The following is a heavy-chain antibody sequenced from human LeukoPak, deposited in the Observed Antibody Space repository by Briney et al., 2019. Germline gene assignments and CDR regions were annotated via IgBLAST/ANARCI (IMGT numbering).Heavy chain of an antibody. D-gene: IGHD6-6*01. CDR3: ARQTTIAAPFEY. J-gene: IGHJ4*02. Sequence: PSETLSLTCSVSGVSISNSSHYWGWIRLPPGKGLECIGTVFYGGNSYFNPSLKSRVTISVDTSKNQFSLNLNSVTATDTAVYYCARQTTIAAPFEYWGQGTLVTVSS. CDR1: GVSISNSSHY. V-gene: IGHV4-39*01. CDR2: VFYGGNS.